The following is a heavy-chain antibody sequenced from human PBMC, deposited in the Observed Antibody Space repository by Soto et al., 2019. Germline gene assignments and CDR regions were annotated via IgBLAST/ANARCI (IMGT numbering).Heavy chain of an antibody. V-gene: IGHV4-59*08. CDR2: IYDSGST. CDR1: GGSISDFY. CDR3: ARHPLGRYFYSDYYYGMDV. Sequence: QVQLQASGPGLVKSSETLSLTCTVSGGSISDFYWNWIRQPPGKGLEWIGYIYDSGSTNYNPSLNSRVTISVDTSKNQFSLRLSSVTAADTAVYYCARHPLGRYFYSDYYYGMDVWGQGTTVTVSS. D-gene: IGHD3-9*01. J-gene: IGHJ6*02.